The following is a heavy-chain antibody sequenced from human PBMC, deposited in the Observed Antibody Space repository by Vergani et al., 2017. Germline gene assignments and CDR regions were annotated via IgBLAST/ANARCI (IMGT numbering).Heavy chain of an antibody. Sequence: MQLVQSGPEVKKPGTSVKVSCKASGFTFNSSDMQWVRQARGQRLEWIGWIVVGSRNTNYAQKFQETVTITSDMCTSTAYMELSSLRSEDTAVYYCAADEGSATGMDVWGQ. J-gene: IGHJ6*02. CDR2: IVVGSRNT. CDR3: AADEGSATGMDV. V-gene: IGHV1-58*02. CDR1: GFTFNSSD. D-gene: IGHD3-10*01.